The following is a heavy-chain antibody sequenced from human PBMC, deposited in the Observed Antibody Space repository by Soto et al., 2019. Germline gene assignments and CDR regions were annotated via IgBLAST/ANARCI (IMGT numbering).Heavy chain of an antibody. Sequence: QITLRESGPTLVKPTQTLTLTCTFSGFSLTTFGVGVGWIRQPPGKALEWLAFIYWNDDKRYSSFLNNRLTITSDTSKNQVVLAVTDMDPVDTATYYCVQRVLAGQQIDYWGQGTLVTVSS. CDR3: VQRVLAGQQIDY. CDR2: IYWNDDK. CDR1: GFSLTTFGVG. D-gene: IGHD2-15*01. V-gene: IGHV2-5*01. J-gene: IGHJ4*02.